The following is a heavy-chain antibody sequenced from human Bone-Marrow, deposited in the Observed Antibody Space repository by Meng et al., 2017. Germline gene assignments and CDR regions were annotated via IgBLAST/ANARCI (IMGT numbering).Heavy chain of an antibody. CDR1: GFTVSNDY. CDR3: AREGPFGSGSFRFFDY. V-gene: IGHV3-53*01. CDR2: IYSGGST. J-gene: IGHJ4*02. D-gene: IGHD3-10*01. Sequence: GGSLRLSCAASGFTVSNDYMCSVRQAPGKGLEWVSVIYSGGSTYYADSVKGRFTISRDNSKNTLYLQMNNLRAEDTAVYYCAREGPFGSGSFRFFDYWGQGTLVTVSS.